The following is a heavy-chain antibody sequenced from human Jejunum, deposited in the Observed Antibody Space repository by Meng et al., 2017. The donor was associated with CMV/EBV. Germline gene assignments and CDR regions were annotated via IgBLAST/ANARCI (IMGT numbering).Heavy chain of an antibody. D-gene: IGHD2-2*01. J-gene: IGHJ4*02. V-gene: IGHV3-7*01. CDR2: IKSDGSQK. Sequence: FSFSRYWMSWVRQAPGKGLEWVATIKSDGSQKHYVDSVKGRFTISRDNAKNSLHLQMDSLRAEDTAVYHCARDCSTNCPFQPRGDYWGQGTLVTVSS. CDR1: FSFSRYW. CDR3: ARDCSTNCPFQPRGDY.